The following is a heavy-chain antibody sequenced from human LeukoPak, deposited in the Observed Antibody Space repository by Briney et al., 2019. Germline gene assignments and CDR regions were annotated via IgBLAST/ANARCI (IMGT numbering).Heavy chain of an antibody. CDR1: GFTFSSYA. D-gene: IGHD3-10*01. J-gene: IGHJ4*02. CDR3: ARDLYYGSGSYYNKGGDY. CDR2: ISGSGDST. Sequence: GGSLRLSCAASGFTFSSYAMIWVRQAPGKGLEWVSGISGSGDSTYYADSVKGRFTISRDNSKNTLYLQMNSLRAEDTAVYYCARDLYYGSGSYYNKGGDYWGQGTLVTVSS. V-gene: IGHV3-23*01.